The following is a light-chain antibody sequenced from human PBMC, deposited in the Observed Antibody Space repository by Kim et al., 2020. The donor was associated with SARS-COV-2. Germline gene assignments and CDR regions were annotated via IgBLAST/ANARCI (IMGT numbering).Light chain of an antibody. V-gene: IGLV6-57*03. CDR1: TGNIATNY. J-gene: IGLJ3*02. CDR2: DDN. Sequence: GKTVTIAGTRSTGNIATNYVQWYQQRPGSAPTTVLYDDNQRPSGVPDRFSGSIDSSSNTASLSISGLKTEDGADYYCQSYDTSNWVFGGGTKLTVL. CDR3: QSYDTSNWV.